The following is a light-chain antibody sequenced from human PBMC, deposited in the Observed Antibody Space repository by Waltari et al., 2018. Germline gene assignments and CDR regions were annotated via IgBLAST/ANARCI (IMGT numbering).Light chain of an antibody. V-gene: IGKV3-20*01. J-gene: IGKJ2*01. CDR3: QQCRDSPNT. CDR1: QGLSTSY. CDR2: GAS. Sequence: EIVLTQSPGTLSLSPGDRATLSCRASQGLSTSYIAWYQQKPGQAPRLLIYGASNRATGTPDRITASGSATDFTLTISRLEPEDFAVYYCQQCRDSPNTFGQGTKLEIK.